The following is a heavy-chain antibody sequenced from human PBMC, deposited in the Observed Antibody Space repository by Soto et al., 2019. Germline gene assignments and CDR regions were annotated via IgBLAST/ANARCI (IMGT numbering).Heavy chain of an antibody. D-gene: IGHD6-19*01. V-gene: IGHV2-5*01. Sequence: QITLKESGPTLVKPTQTLTLTCIFSGFSLRTSGVGVGWIRQPPGKALEWLGFIYWNDDKRYSPSLKSRLTITKDTSNNQVLLTMTNMDPMDTATYYCAKSGSSGWYGRFDPWGQGTLVTVSS. J-gene: IGHJ5*02. CDR2: IYWNDDK. CDR1: GFSLRTSGVG. CDR3: AKSGSSGWYGRFDP.